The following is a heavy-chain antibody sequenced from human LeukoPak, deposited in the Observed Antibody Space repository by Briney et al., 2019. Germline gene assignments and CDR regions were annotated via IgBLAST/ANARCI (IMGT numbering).Heavy chain of an antibody. CDR1: GFTSSDYY. CDR3: VGGTVAGTFDY. D-gene: IGHD6-19*01. V-gene: IGHV3-11*01. CDR2: IGSPDHIL. Sequence: GGSLSLSCAASGFTSSDYYISWIPQAPGKALEWLSDIGSPDHILSYTASLQCRVTISMDSPKPSLSLQLNSLRPQPTTLNCVVGGTVAGTFDYWGQGTLVTVSS. J-gene: IGHJ4*02.